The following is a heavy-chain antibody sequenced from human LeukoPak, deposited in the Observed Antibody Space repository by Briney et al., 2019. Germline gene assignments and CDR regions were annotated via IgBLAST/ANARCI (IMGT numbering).Heavy chain of an antibody. Sequence: GGSLRLSCAASGFTFSSYWMHWVRQGPGKGLVWVSRINSDGGSTNYADSVKGRFTISRDNSKNKLFLQMHSLRAEDTAVYYCARPGCCTSTSCYESPCFDYWGQGILVTVSS. J-gene: IGHJ4*02. CDR3: ARPGCCTSTSCYESPCFDY. CDR2: INSDGGST. CDR1: GFTFSSYW. D-gene: IGHD2-2*01. V-gene: IGHV3-74*01.